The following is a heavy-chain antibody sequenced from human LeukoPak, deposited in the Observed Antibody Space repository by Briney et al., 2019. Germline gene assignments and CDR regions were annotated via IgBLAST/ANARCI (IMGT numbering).Heavy chain of an antibody. V-gene: IGHV5-51*01. Sequence: PGESLKISCKGSGYSFISYWIGWVRQMPGKGLEWMGIIYPGDSDTRYSPSFQGQVTISVDKSISTAYLQWSSLKASDTAMYYCARPVWQLEIPYYYMDVWGKGTTVTVSS. J-gene: IGHJ6*03. D-gene: IGHD6-6*01. CDR2: IYPGDSDT. CDR1: GYSFISYW. CDR3: ARPVWQLEIPYYYMDV.